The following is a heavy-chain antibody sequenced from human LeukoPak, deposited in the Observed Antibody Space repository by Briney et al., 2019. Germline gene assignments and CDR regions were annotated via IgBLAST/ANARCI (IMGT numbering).Heavy chain of an antibody. J-gene: IGHJ6*03. Sequence: SETLSLTCAVYGTSFSGYYWSWIRQPPGKGLEWIGESNHSGSTNYNPSLKSRVTISVDTSKNQVSLKVNSVTAADTAVYFCARGGSGSGSYYPFDYYYYYMDVWGKGTTVTISS. CDR2: SNHSGST. CDR3: ARGGSGSGSYYPFDYYYYYMDV. V-gene: IGHV4-34*01. D-gene: IGHD3-10*01. CDR1: GTSFSGYY.